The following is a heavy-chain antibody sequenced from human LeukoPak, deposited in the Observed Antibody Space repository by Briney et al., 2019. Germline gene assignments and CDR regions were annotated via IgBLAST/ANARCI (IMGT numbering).Heavy chain of an antibody. Sequence: GGSLRLSCAASGFTFSSYSMNWVRQAPGKGLEWVSSISSSSSYIYYADSVKGRFTISRDNAKNSLYLQMNSLRAEDTAVYYCAREGTDYCSSTSCPFDYWGQGTLVTVSS. CDR2: ISSSSSYI. V-gene: IGHV3-21*01. J-gene: IGHJ4*02. D-gene: IGHD2-2*01. CDR3: AREGTDYCSSTSCPFDY. CDR1: GFTFSSYS.